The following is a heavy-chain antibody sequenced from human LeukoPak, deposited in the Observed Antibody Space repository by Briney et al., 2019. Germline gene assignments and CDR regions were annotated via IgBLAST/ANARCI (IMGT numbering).Heavy chain of an antibody. D-gene: IGHD2-15*01. J-gene: IGHJ4*02. Sequence: RAGGSLRLSCAASGFTFSSYAMSWVRQAPGKGLEWVSAISGSGGSTYYADSVKGRFTISRDNSKNTLYLQMNSLRAEDTAVYYCAKGLLGYAAYYFDYWGQGTLVTVSS. CDR2: ISGSGGST. CDR3: AKGLLGYAAYYFDY. CDR1: GFTFSSYA. V-gene: IGHV3-23*01.